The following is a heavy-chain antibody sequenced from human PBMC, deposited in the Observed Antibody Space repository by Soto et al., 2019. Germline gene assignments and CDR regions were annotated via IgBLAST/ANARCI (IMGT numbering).Heavy chain of an antibody. CDR1: GGTFSSYA. J-gene: IGHJ4*02. D-gene: IGHD3-22*01. CDR2: IIPIFGTA. Sequence: GASVKVSCKASGGTFSSYAISWVRQAPGKGLEWMGGIIPIFGTANYAQKFQGRVTITADESTSTAYMELSSLRSEDTAVYYCARGRNYYDSSGYSHGPCYFDYWGQGTLVTVSS. V-gene: IGHV1-69*13. CDR3: ARGRNYYDSSGYSHGPCYFDY.